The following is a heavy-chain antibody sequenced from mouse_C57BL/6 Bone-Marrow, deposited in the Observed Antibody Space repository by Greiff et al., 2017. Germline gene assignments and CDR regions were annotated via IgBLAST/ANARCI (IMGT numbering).Heavy chain of an antibody. Sequence: QLQEPGPALVKPSQSLPPTCPFTAYSITSGYYWNWIRQLPGNKLEWMGYISYDASNNYNPSLKNPISITRDTSKNQFFLKLNSVTTEDTATYYCARGDWEMDYFDYWGQGTTLTVSS. CDR1: AYSITSGYY. D-gene: IGHD4-1*01. J-gene: IGHJ2*01. CDR2: ISYDASN. V-gene: IGHV3-6*01. CDR3: ARGDWEMDYFDY.